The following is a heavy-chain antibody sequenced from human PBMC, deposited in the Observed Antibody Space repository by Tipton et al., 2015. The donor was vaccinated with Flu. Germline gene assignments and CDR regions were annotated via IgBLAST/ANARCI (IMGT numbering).Heavy chain of an antibody. CDR2: IYSSGIT. V-gene: IGHV4-4*07. Sequence: TLSLTCTVSGGSLSSFYWSWIWQPAGKGLEWIGRIYSSGITKYNPSLKSRVTMSVDTSKNQFSLSLNSVTAADTAVYYCARGSGSGTYVIFDYWGQGTLVAVSS. J-gene: IGHJ4*02. CDR3: ARGSGSGTYVIFDY. D-gene: IGHD3-10*01. CDR1: GGSLSSFY.